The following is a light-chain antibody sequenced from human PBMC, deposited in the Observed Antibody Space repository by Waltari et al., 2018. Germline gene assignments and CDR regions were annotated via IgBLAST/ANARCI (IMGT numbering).Light chain of an antibody. Sequence: QSALTQPASMSGSPGQSINVSCTRAPSDIGSLNSLPWYQQHPGKAPKLILYDVNRRPSGVSDRFSGSKSGITASLTISGLQAEDEADYYCCSYAGSTTWVFGGGTKLTVL. CDR3: CSYAGSTTWV. J-gene: IGLJ3*02. CDR2: DVN. V-gene: IGLV2-23*02. CDR1: PSDIGSLNS.